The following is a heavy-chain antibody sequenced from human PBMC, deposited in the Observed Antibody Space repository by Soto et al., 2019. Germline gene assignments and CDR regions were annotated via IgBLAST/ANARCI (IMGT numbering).Heavy chain of an antibody. Sequence: LRLSCAASGFTFSSFWMHWVRQAPGKGLVWVSRISSDGSSTTYADSVKGRFTISRDNAKNTLYLQMNSLGADDTAVYYCARSGNANWFDPWGQGTLVTVSS. CDR1: GFTFSSFW. D-gene: IGHD5-12*01. J-gene: IGHJ5*02. V-gene: IGHV3-74*01. CDR2: ISSDGSST. CDR3: ARSGNANWFDP.